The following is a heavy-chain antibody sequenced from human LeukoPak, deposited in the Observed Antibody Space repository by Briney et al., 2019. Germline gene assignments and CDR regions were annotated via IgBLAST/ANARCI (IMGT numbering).Heavy chain of an antibody. V-gene: IGHV1-69*01. D-gene: IGHD6-19*01. Sequence: ASVKVSCKASGGTFSSYALSWVRQAPGQGLEWMGGIIPIFGTANYAQKFQGRVTITADESTSTAYMELSSLRSEDTAVYYCARESSGRYILWGQGTLVTVSS. CDR1: GGTFSSYA. CDR3: ARESSGRYIL. J-gene: IGHJ4*02. CDR2: IIPIFGTA.